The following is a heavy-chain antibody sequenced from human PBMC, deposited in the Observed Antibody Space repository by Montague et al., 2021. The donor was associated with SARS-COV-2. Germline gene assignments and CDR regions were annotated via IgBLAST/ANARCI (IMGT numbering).Heavy chain of an antibody. V-gene: IGHV3-23*03. CDR3: ATGGYCSSTSCYRGYY. D-gene: IGHD2-2*02. Sequence: SLRLSCAASGFTFSSYAMSWVRQAPGKGLEWVSVIYSGGSSTYYADSXKGRFTISRDNSKNTLYLQMNSLRAEDTAVYYCATGGYCSSTSCYRGYYWGQGTLVTVSS. CDR2: IYSGGSST. CDR1: GFTFSSYA. J-gene: IGHJ4*02.